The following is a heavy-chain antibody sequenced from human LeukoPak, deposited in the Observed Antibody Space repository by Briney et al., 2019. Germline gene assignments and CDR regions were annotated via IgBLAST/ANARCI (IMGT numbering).Heavy chain of an antibody. D-gene: IGHD2-2*01. V-gene: IGHV4-39*07. Sequence: SETLSLTCTVSGGSISSSSYYWGWIRQPPGKGLEWIGSVFYSGSAFYSPSLKSRVTISVDTPKNQFSLRLSSVTAADTAVYYCARDLPFDPWGQGTLVTVSS. CDR3: ARDLPFDP. CDR2: VFYSGSA. CDR1: GGSISSSSYY. J-gene: IGHJ5*02.